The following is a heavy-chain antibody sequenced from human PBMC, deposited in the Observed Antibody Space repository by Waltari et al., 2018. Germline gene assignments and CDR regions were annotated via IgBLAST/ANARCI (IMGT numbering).Heavy chain of an antibody. D-gene: IGHD3-10*01. CDR3: ARSIHYGSGSIPFDCFDI. CDR2: ISYSGTT. V-gene: IGHV4-31*03. J-gene: IGHJ3*02. CDR1: GDSNTSGGSY. Sequence: QVHLQESGPGLVQPSQTLSLICTVSGDSNTSGGSYWSWIRKYPGKGLEYIGYISYSGTTYYTPSLESRVTISRDTSKTQLSLKLDSVTAADTAVYYCARSIHYGSGSIPFDCFDIWGQGTVVTVSS.